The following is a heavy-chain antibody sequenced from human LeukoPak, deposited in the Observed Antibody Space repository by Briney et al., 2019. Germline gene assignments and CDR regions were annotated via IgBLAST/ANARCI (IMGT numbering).Heavy chain of an antibody. Sequence: GGSLRLSCAVSGLSLSNYGMRWVRQAPGKGLEWVAVISYDGHSKSYADYVKGRFTISRDNSRITLYLQMNSLGPEDTAVYYCARGTYFYSSGNHYIRYFQHWGQGTLVTVSS. CDR2: ISYDGHSK. V-gene: IGHV3-30*03. CDR3: ARGTYFYSSGNHYIRYFQH. J-gene: IGHJ1*01. D-gene: IGHD3-22*01. CDR1: GLSLSNYG.